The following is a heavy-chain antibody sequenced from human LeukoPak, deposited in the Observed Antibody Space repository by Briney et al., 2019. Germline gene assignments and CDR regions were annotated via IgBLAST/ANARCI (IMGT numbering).Heavy chain of an antibody. V-gene: IGHV1-18*01. Sequence: ASVKVSCKASGYTFTSYGISWVRQAPGQGLVWMGWISAYNGNTNYAQKLQGRVTMTTDTSTSTAYMELRSLRSDDTAVYYCARVLEMAPCEDYWGQGTLVTVSS. J-gene: IGHJ4*02. CDR2: ISAYNGNT. CDR1: GYTFTSYG. D-gene: IGHD5-12*01. CDR3: ARVLEMAPCEDY.